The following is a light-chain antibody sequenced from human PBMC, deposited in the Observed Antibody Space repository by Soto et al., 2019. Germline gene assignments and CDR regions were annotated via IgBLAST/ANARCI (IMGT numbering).Light chain of an antibody. V-gene: IGKV4-1*01. CDR1: QSVFYSSNNKNY. CDR2: WAS. Sequence: DILLTQSPDYLAVSLGERATINCKSTQSVFYSSNNKNYLAWYQHKPGQPPKLLIHWASTRESGVPDRFSGGGSGTDFTLTISSLQAEDVAVYYCQQYYSNPWTFGQGTKVDIK. J-gene: IGKJ1*01. CDR3: QQYYSNPWT.